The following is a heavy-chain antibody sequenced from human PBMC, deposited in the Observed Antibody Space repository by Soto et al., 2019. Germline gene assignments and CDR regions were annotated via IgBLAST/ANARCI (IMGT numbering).Heavy chain of an antibody. D-gene: IGHD3-22*01. CDR3: AREDYDSSGYFYGMDV. CDR2: IKQDGSEK. J-gene: IGHJ6*02. Sequence: ESGGGLVQPGGSLRLSCAASGFTFSSYWMSWVRPAPGTGLEWVANIKQDGSEKYHVDSVKGRFTISRDNSKNSLYLQMNSLRAEDTAVYYCAREDYDSSGYFYGMDVWGQGTTVTVSS. V-gene: IGHV3-7*03. CDR1: GFTFSSYW.